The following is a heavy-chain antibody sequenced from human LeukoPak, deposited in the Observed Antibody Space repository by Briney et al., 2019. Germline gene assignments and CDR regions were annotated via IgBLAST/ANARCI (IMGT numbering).Heavy chain of an antibody. J-gene: IGHJ4*02. Sequence: ASVKVSCKASGYSFTGYCIHWVRQAPGQGLEWMGWINSNSGGTNYAQKFQGRVTMTRDTSISTAYMELSSLRSDDTAVYYCARVLVPAGGGVVDYWGQGTLVTVSS. CDR3: ARVLVPAGGGVVDY. D-gene: IGHD3-16*01. CDR1: GYSFTGYC. V-gene: IGHV1-2*02. CDR2: INSNSGGT.